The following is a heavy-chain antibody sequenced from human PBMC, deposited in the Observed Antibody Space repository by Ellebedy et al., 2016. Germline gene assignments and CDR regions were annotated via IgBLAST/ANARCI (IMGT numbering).Heavy chain of an antibody. CDR3: SREYSNTWYADF. V-gene: IGHV3-48*02. D-gene: IGHD6-13*01. Sequence: GESLKISCAASGFTFSSYSMNWVRQAPGKRLEWLSYISSSSSTIWYADSVKGRFTVSRDNAKNSLYLQMNSLRDEDSAVYYCSREYSNTWYADFWGQGTLVTVSS. CDR2: ISSSSSTI. J-gene: IGHJ4*02. CDR1: GFTFSSYS.